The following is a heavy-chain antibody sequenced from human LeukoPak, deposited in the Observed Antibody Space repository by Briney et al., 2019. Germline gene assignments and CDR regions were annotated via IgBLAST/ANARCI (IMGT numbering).Heavy chain of an antibody. J-gene: IGHJ4*02. Sequence: SETLSLTCTVSGGSINGYYWNWIRQPPGKGLEWIGFIYYSGSTNYSPSLKSRVTISVDTSKNQFSLKLSSVTAADTALYYCARGDGYNAYWGQGTLVTVSS. V-gene: IGHV4-59*01. CDR2: IYYSGST. CDR3: ARGDGYNAY. CDR1: GGSINGYY. D-gene: IGHD5-24*01.